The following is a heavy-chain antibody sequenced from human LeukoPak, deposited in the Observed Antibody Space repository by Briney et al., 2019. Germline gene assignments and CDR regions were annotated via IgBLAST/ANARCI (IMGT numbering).Heavy chain of an antibody. CDR3: ASSFGFKVAPSYILDY. J-gene: IGHJ4*02. V-gene: IGHV1-69*01. CDR1: GGTFSSYA. CDR2: IIPIFGTA. D-gene: IGHD2-15*01. Sequence: SVKISCKASGGTFSSYAISWVRQAPGQGLEWMGGIIPIFGTANYAQKFQGRVTITADESTSTAYMELSSLRSEDTAVYYCASSFGFKVAPSYILDYWGQGTLVTVSS.